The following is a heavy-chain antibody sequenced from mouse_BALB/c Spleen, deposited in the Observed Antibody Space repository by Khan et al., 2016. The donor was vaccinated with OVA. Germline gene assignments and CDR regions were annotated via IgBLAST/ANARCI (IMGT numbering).Heavy chain of an antibody. Sequence: QVQLKESGPGLVQPSQSLSITCTVSGFSLTSYGVHWVRQSPGKGLEWLGVIWSGGSTDYNAAFISRLSISKDNSKSQVFFRMNSLQANDTAIYYCARNYDYDEGLAYWGQGTLVTVSA. CDR2: IWSGGST. CDR3: ARNYDYDEGLAY. D-gene: IGHD2-4*01. J-gene: IGHJ3*01. CDR1: GFSLTSYG. V-gene: IGHV2-2*02.